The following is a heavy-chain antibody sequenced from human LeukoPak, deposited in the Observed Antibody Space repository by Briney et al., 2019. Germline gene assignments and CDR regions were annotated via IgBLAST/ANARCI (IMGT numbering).Heavy chain of an antibody. CDR1: GGSINTYY. CDR2: IYYSGRS. V-gene: IGHV4-59*01. J-gene: IGHJ4*02. CDR3: ARVGYFDFSSVDS. D-gene: IGHD3-3*01. Sequence: SEPLSLTCAVSGGSINTYYWSWLRQPPGKGLEWIGYIYYSGRSNYSPSLKSRVTISVYPSNIQFSLKLASVNAADTAVYYCARVGYFDFSSVDSWGQGTLVTVSS.